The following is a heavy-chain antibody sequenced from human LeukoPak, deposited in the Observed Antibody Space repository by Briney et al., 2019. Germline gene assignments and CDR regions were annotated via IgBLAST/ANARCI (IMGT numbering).Heavy chain of an antibody. Sequence: PSETLSLTCAVYGGSFSGYYWSWIRQPPGKGLEWIGEINHSGSTNYNPSLKSRVTISVDTSKNQFSLKLSSVNAADTAVYYCARVGGSNYYYYGMDVWGQGTTVTVSS. CDR3: ARVGGSNYYYYGMDV. CDR2: INHSGST. V-gene: IGHV4-34*01. D-gene: IGHD3-10*01. CDR1: GGSFSGYY. J-gene: IGHJ6*02.